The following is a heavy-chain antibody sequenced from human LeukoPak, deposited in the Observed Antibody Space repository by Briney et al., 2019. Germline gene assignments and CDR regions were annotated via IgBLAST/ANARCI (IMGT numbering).Heavy chain of an antibody. D-gene: IGHD3-10*01. CDR1: GYTYTSCY. V-gene: IGHV1-46*01. J-gene: IGHJ4*02. CDR2: INPSGGST. Sequence: SSVKVSCKASGYTYTSCYMHWVRQAPGQGLEWMGIINPSGGSTSYAQKFQGRVTMTRDTSTSTVYMELSSLRSEDTAVYYCAREGGGSGSYSPFDYWGQGTLVTVSS. CDR3: AREGGGSGSYSPFDY.